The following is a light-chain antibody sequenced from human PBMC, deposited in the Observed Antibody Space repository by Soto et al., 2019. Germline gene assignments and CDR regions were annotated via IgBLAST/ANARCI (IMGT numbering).Light chain of an antibody. CDR3: QHYNSSSEA. CDR1: QTISSW. Sequence: DIQMTQSPSTLSGSVGDRFTITCRASQTISSWLAWYQQTPGKAPKLLIYKASTLNSGVLSRFSCSGAGTECTRPISSLQPDDVATDYCQHYNSSSEAFGQGTKV. J-gene: IGKJ1*01. CDR2: KAS. V-gene: IGKV1-5*03.